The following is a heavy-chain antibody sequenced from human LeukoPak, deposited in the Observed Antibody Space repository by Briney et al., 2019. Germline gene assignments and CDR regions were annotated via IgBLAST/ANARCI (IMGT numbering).Heavy chain of an antibody. CDR3: ASRMITMGYYYYGMDV. D-gene: IGHD3-16*01. V-gene: IGHV1-69*13. CDR2: IIPIFGTA. CDR1: GGTFSSYA. Sequence: ASVNVPCKASGGTFSSYAISWVRQAPGQGLEWMGGIIPIFGTANYAQKFQGRVTITADESTSTAYMELSSLRSEDTAVYYCASRMITMGYYYYGMDVWGQGTTVTVSS. J-gene: IGHJ6*02.